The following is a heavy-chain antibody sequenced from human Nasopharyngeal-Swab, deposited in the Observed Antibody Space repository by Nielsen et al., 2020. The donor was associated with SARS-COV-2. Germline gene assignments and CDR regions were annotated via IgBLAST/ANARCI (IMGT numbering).Heavy chain of an antibody. J-gene: IGHJ3*02. Sequence: GESLKISCKGSGYRFISYWLGWVRQMPGKGLEWMGIIYPGDSDTRYSPSFQGQVTISADKSINTAYLQWSSLKASDTAMYYCAKTTIQVGYYRGDAFDIWGQGTMVTVSS. V-gene: IGHV5-51*01. D-gene: IGHD3-22*01. CDR2: IYPGDSDT. CDR1: GYRFISYW. CDR3: AKTTIQVGYYRGDAFDI.